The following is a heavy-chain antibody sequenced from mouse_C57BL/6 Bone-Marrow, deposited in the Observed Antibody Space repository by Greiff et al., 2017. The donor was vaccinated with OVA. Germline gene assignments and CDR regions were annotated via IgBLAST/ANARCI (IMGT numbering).Heavy chain of an antibody. Sequence: QVQLQQPGAELVKPGASVKMSCKASGYTFTSYWITWVKQRPGQGLEWIGDIYPGSGSTNYNEKFKSKATLTVDTSSSTAYMQLSSLTSEDSAVYYCARCYDGYYPFDYWGQGTTLTVSS. J-gene: IGHJ2*01. CDR3: ARCYDGYYPFDY. D-gene: IGHD2-3*01. CDR2: IYPGSGST. CDR1: GYTFTSYW. V-gene: IGHV1-55*01.